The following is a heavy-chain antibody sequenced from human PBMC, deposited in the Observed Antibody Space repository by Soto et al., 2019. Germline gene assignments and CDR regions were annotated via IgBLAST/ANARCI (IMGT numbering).Heavy chain of an antibody. CDR1: GGSISSYY. CDR2: IYYSGST. CDR3: ASPRRNYYSGMDV. V-gene: IGHV4-59*01. J-gene: IGHJ6*02. Sequence: SETLSLTCTVSGGSISSYYWSWIRQPPGKGLEWIGYIYYSGSTNYNPSLKSRVAISVDTSKNQFSLKLSSVTAADTAVYYCASPRRNYYSGMDVWGQGTTVTV.